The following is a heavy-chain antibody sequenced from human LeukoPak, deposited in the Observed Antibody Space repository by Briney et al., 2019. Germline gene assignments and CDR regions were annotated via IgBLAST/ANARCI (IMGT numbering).Heavy chain of an antibody. CDR3: ARVITMVRGVGY. J-gene: IGHJ4*02. D-gene: IGHD3-10*01. V-gene: IGHV4-39*07. CDR1: GGSISSSSYY. Sequence: SETLSLTCTVSGGSISSSSYYWSWIRQPPGKGLEWIGEINHSGSTNYNPSLKSRVTISVDTSKNQFSLKLSSVTAADTAVYYCARVITMVRGVGYWGQGTLVTVSS. CDR2: INHSGST.